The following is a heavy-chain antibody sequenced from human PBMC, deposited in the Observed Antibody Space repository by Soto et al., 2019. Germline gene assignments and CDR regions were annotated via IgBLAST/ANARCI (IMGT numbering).Heavy chain of an antibody. J-gene: IGHJ4*02. D-gene: IGHD3-22*01. CDR2: IYFGGTT. Sequence: SETLSLTCAVSGGSISPYYWAWIRRPPGKGLEWLGYIYFGGTTTYNPSLKSRLTMSLDTSKNQFSLKLTSVVAADTAVYYCARLGGFYQAFDSWGQGALVTVSS. V-gene: IGHV4-59*12. CDR3: ARLGGFYQAFDS. CDR1: GGSISPYY.